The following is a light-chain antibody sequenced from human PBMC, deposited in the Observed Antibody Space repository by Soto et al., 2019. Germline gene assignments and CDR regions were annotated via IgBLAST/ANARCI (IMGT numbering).Light chain of an antibody. J-gene: IGKJ5*01. Sequence: EIQVRQSLCSLCACVGARVMVTRGASQRLSSYLSWYQQKPGKAPKLLIYAASSLQSGAPSRFRGSGSGTDFTLTISSLQPEDFATYYCQQTYSTPPITLGQGPRLEIK. CDR1: QRLSSY. CDR3: QQTYSTPPIT. CDR2: AAS. V-gene: IGKV1-39*01.